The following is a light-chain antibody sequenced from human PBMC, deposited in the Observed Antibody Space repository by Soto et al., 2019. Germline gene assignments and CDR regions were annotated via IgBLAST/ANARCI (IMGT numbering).Light chain of an antibody. CDR2: ATS. CDR3: HQFDSSLT. V-gene: IGKV3-20*01. J-gene: IGKJ1*01. Sequence: EILLTQSPATLSLSPGEGATLSCRASQSVSSSFLAWYQQQPGQAPRLLIYATSRRAPGIPDRFSGSGSGTDFXXTXSRLEPEDFAVYYCHQFDSSLTFGQGTKVEIK. CDR1: QSVSSSF.